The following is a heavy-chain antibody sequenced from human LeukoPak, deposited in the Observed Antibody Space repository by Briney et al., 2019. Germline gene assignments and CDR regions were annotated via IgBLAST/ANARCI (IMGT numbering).Heavy chain of an antibody. Sequence: GGSLKLFCAASGFTFSGSAMQWVRQACGKGLEWVGRIRSKDNSYATAYAASVKGRFTISRDESKNTAYLKMNSLKTEDTAVYYCTRRAKDDSSGYYSTWGQGTLVTVSS. D-gene: IGHD3-22*01. CDR3: TRRAKDDSSGYYST. CDR2: IRSKDNSYAT. J-gene: IGHJ5*02. V-gene: IGHV3-73*01. CDR1: GFTFSGSA.